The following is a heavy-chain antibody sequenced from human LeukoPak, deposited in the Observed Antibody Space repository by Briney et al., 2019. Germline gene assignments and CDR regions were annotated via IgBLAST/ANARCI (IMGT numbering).Heavy chain of an antibody. J-gene: IGHJ4*02. Sequence: PGGSLRLSCAASGFIFSSYWMHWVRQAPGKGLVWVSRINGDGSRTNYADSVKGRFTISRDNAKSTLYLQMNSLRAEDTAVYYCVREYPASFDYWGQGTLVTVSS. V-gene: IGHV3-74*01. CDR2: INGDGSRT. CDR1: GFIFSSYW. D-gene: IGHD2/OR15-2a*01. CDR3: VREYPASFDY.